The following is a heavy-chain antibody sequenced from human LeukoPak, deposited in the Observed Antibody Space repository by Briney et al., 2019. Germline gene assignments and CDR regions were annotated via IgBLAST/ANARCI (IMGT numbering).Heavy chain of an antibody. J-gene: IGHJ4*02. D-gene: IGHD2-15*01. Sequence: SVKVSCMASGCTFSSYAISWVRQAPGQGLEWMGGIIPIFGTANYAQKFQGRVTITADESTSTAYMELSSLRSEDTAVYYCASRLGYCSGGSCYLPLAYWGQGTLVTVSS. V-gene: IGHV1-69*01. CDR3: ASRLGYCSGGSCYLPLAY. CDR1: GCTFSSYA. CDR2: IIPIFGTA.